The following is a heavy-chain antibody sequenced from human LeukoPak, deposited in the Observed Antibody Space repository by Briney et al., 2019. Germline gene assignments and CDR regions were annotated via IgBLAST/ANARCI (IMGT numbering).Heavy chain of an antibody. D-gene: IGHD3-22*01. J-gene: IGHJ4*02. CDR1: GFTFSDYA. V-gene: IGHV3-23*01. CDR3: ATDRERDPSVYYLV. Sequence: LSGGSLRLSGAASGFTFSDYAMSWVRKAPGQGLEWVSTISDDGSGTYYADSVKGRFTISRDNSKNTLFLQINSLRAEDSAVYYCATDRERDPSVYYLVGGQGTLITVSS. CDR2: ISDDGSGT.